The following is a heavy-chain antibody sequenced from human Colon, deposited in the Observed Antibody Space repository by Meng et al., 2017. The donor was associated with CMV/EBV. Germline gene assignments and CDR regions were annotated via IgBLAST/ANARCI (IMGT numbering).Heavy chain of an antibody. CDR1: GFTFTTFW. CDR3: ARAPGNYLSPYYFDF. J-gene: IGHJ4*02. D-gene: IGHD1-14*01. Sequence: GESLKISCAASGFTFTTFWMTWVRQAPGKGLEWVANIKEDGSGQWYEDSVKGRFIISRDNAKKSVYLQMNSLRAGDTAVYYCARAPGNYLSPYYFDFWGQGTLVTSPQ. CDR2: IKEDGSGQ. V-gene: IGHV3-7*01.